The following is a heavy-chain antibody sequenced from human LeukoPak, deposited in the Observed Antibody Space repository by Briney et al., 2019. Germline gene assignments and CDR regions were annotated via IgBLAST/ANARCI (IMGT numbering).Heavy chain of an antibody. D-gene: IGHD2/OR15-2a*01. CDR2: IYTSGST. V-gene: IGHV4-4*09. CDR1: GGSISSYY. Sequence: SETLSLTCTVSGGSISSYYWSWIRQPPGKGLEWIGYIYTSGSTNYNPSLKSRVTISVDTSKNQFSLKLSFVTAADTAVYYCARLVALPYYYYMDVWGKGTTVTVSS. CDR3: ARLVALPYYYYMDV. J-gene: IGHJ6*03.